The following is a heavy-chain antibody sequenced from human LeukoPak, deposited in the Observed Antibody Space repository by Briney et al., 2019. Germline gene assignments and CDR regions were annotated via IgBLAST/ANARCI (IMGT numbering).Heavy chain of an antibody. CDR3: ATRSPYYYFDY. D-gene: IGHD3-10*01. J-gene: IGHJ4*02. CDR1: GGTFSSYA. V-gene: IGHV1-69*13. Sequence: GASVTVSCKASGGTFSSYAISWVRQAPGQGLEWTGGIIPIFGTANYAQKFQGRVTITADESTSTAYMELSSLRSEDTAVYYCATRSPYYYFDYWGQGTLVTVSS. CDR2: IIPIFGTA.